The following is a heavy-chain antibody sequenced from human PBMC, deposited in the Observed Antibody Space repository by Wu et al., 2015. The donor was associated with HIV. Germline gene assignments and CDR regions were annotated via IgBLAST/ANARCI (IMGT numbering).Heavy chain of an antibody. Sequence: VQSGADVKKPGASVKVSCKASEYTFTGYYIHWVRQAPGQGLEWMGWIDPNNGDTDYAQSFQGRVTMTRDTSITTAYLELRSLRSDDTAIYYRARDQMGWDRRYFDLWGRGSLVTVSS. V-gene: IGHV1-2*02. J-gene: IGHJ2*01. CDR1: EYTFTGYY. CDR3: ARDQMGWDRRYFDL. CDR2: IDPNNGDT. D-gene: IGHD1-14*01.